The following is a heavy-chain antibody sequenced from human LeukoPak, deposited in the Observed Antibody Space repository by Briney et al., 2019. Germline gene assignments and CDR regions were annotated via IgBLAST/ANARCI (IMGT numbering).Heavy chain of an antibody. CDR2: ISAYNGNT. Sequence: ASVKVSRKASGYTFTSYGISWVQQAAEQGLEWTGWISAYNGNTNYAHKLQGRVTMTTDTSTSTVYMELRSLRSDDTAVYYCARDSPTDPFRFDPWGQGTLVTVSS. J-gene: IGHJ5*02. V-gene: IGHV1-18*01. CDR3: ARDSPTDPFRFDP. D-gene: IGHD3-16*01. CDR1: GYTFTSYG.